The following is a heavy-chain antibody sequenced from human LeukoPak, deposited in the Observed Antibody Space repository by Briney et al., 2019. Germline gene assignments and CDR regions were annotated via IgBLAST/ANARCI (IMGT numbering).Heavy chain of an antibody. CDR2: IRYDGSKT. J-gene: IGHJ4*02. V-gene: IGHV3-30*02. Sequence: GGSLRLSCAASGFTFSSYGMHWVRQAPGKGLEWVAFIRYDGSKTHYAGSVKGRFTISRDNSKNTLYLQMNSLRAEDTAVYYCAKESSWYSSSSFDYWGQGTLDIVSS. D-gene: IGHD6-6*01. CDR1: GFTFSSYG. CDR3: AKESSWYSSSSFDY.